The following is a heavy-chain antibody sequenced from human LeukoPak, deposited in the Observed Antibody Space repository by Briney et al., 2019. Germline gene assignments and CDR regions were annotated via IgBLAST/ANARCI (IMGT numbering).Heavy chain of an antibody. CDR2: ISYDGSNK. J-gene: IGHJ4*02. CDR3: ARDLGSGSYLFDY. CDR1: GFTFSSYG. Sequence: GGSLRLSCAASGFTFSSYGMHWVRQAPGKGLEWVAVISYDGSNKYYADSVKGRFTISRDNAKNTLYLQMNSLRAEDTAVYYCARDLGSGSYLFDYWGQGTLVTVSS. V-gene: IGHV3-30*04. D-gene: IGHD1-26*01.